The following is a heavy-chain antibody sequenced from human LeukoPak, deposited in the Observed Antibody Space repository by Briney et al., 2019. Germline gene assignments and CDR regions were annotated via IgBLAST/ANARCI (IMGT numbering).Heavy chain of an antibody. CDR1: GGSFSGYY. CDR2: INHSGST. Sequence: SETLSLTCAVYGGSFSGYYWSWIRQPPGKGLEWIGEINHSGSTNYNPSLKSRVTISVDTSKNQFSLKLSSVTAADTAVYYCARGWRVLAYWGQGTLVTVSS. D-gene: IGHD3-10*01. V-gene: IGHV4-34*01. J-gene: IGHJ4*02. CDR3: ARGWRVLAY.